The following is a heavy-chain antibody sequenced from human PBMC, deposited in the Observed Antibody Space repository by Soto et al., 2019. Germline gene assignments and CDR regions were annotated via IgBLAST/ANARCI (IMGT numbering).Heavy chain of an antibody. J-gene: IGHJ6*02. CDR3: ARDQNYYGSGSGDYYYYGMDV. D-gene: IGHD3-10*01. Sequence: PSETLSLTCAVSGGSISSGGYSWSWIRQPPGKGLEWIGYIYHSGSTYYNPSLKSRVTISVDRSKNQFSLKLSSVTAADTAVYYCARDQNYYGSGSGDYYYYGMDVWGQGTTVTVSS. CDR1: GGSISSGGYS. V-gene: IGHV4-30-2*01. CDR2: IYHSGST.